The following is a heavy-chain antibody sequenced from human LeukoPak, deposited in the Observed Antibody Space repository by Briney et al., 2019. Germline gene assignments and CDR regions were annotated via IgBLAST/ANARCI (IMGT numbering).Heavy chain of an antibody. CDR3: ARPSINDYGDFGY. J-gene: IGHJ4*02. Sequence: GGSLRLSCAASGFTFSSDSLNWARQAPGKGLEWISSISGTRNSYKYYADSVKGRFTISSDDAKNSLYLQMNSLRAEDTAVYYCARPSINDYGDFGYWGQGTLVTVSS. V-gene: IGHV3-21*01. D-gene: IGHD4-17*01. CDR1: GFTFSSDS. CDR2: ISGTRNSYK.